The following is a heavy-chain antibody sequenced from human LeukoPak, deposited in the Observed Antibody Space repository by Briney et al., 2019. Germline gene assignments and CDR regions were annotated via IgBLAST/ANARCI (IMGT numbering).Heavy chain of an antibody. CDR1: GFTFSSYS. V-gene: IGHV3-21*01. J-gene: IGHJ4*02. D-gene: IGHD2-15*01. Sequence: GGSLRLSCAASGFTFSSYSMNWVRQAPGKGLEWVSYISSSSYYMYYADSVKGRFTISRDNAKNSLYLQMNSLRVEDTAVYFCARYVVPSSLDYWGQGTLVTVSS. CDR2: ISSSSYYM. CDR3: ARYVVPSSLDY.